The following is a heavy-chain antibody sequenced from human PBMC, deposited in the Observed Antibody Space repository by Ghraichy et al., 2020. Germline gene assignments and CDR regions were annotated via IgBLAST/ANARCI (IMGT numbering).Heavy chain of an antibody. Sequence: SVKVSCKASGGTFSSSAISWVRQAPGQGLEWMGGIIPIFGIPNYAQKFQDRVTITADESTTTAYMELSSLRSDDTAVYYCTSPAGGPFDIWGQGTMVTVSS. J-gene: IGHJ3*02. V-gene: IGHV1-69*13. CDR2: IIPIFGIP. CDR3: TSPAGGPFDI. CDR1: GGTFSSSA. D-gene: IGHD3-16*01.